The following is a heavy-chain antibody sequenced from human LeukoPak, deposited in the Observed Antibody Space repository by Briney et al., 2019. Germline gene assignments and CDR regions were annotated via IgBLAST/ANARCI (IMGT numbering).Heavy chain of an antibody. V-gene: IGHV1-2*02. D-gene: IGHD6-19*01. J-gene: IGHJ4*02. CDR1: GYTFTGYY. CDR3: ALTSGWYYFDY. Sequence: AASVKVSCEASGYTFTGYYMHWVRQAPGQGLEWMGWINPNSGGTNYAQKFQGRVTMTRDTSISTAYMELSRLRSDDTAVYYCALTSGWYYFDYWGQGTLVTVSP. CDR2: INPNSGGT.